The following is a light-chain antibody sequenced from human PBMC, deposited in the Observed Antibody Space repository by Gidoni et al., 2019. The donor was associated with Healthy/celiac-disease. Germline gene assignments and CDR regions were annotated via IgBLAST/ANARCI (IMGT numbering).Light chain of an antibody. CDR2: DES. CDR3: QQYDNLPVT. V-gene: IGKV1-33*01. J-gene: IGKJ2*01. Sequence: DIQMTQSPSSLSASVGKRVTITCQASQDISNYLNCYQQKQGKAPTILIYDESNLETGVPSRFSGIGSGTDFTFTICSLQPEDIATYYCQQYDNLPVTFGQGTKLEIK. CDR1: QDISNY.